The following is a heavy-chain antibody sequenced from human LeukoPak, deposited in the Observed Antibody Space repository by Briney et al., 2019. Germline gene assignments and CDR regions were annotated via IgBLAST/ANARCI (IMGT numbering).Heavy chain of an antibody. CDR1: GFTLSSYG. CDR3: AKDQGAPVGYYYGMDV. V-gene: IGHV3-30*02. J-gene: IGHJ6*02. D-gene: IGHD1-26*01. Sequence: GGSLRLSCAASGFTLSSYGMHWVRQAPGKGLEWVAFIRHDGSNKYYGDSVKGRFTISRDNSKNTMYLQMNSLGAEDAAVYYCAKDQGAPVGYYYGMDVWGQGTTVTVSS. CDR2: IRHDGSNK.